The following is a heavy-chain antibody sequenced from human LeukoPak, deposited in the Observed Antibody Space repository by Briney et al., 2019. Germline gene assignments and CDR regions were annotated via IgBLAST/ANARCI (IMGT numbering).Heavy chain of an antibody. CDR3: ARGGSRITMVRGENYYYYYMDV. J-gene: IGHJ6*03. CDR1: GYTFTNFG. Sequence: ASVKVSCKTSGYTFTNFGINWVRQAPGQGLEWMGWISTYNGNTNYAQKLQGRVTMTTDTSTSTAYMELRSLRSGDTAVYYCARGGSRITMVRGENYYYYYMDVWGKGTTVTVSS. V-gene: IGHV1-18*01. CDR2: ISTYNGNT. D-gene: IGHD3-10*01.